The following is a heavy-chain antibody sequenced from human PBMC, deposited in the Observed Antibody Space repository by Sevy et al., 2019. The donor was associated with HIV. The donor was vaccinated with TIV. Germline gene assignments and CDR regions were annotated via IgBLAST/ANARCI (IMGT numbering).Heavy chain of an antibody. J-gene: IGHJ5*02. V-gene: IGHV3-23*01. CDR3: AKDTFRPGHSGYYGRNWFDR. Sequence: GGSLRLSCAASGFTFSNYAMSWVRQAPGKGLEWVSVISSSGRSTYYADSVKGRLTISRDNSKNTLFLQMNSLRAEDTALYYCAKDTFRPGHSGYYGRNWFDRWGQGTLVTVSS. D-gene: IGHD3-22*01. CDR1: GFTFSNYA. CDR2: ISSSGRST.